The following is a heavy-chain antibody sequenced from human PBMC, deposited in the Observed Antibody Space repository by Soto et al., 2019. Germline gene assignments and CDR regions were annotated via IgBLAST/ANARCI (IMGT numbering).Heavy chain of an antibody. V-gene: IGHV3-7*01. J-gene: IGHJ3*02. CDR2: IKKDGSDK. Sequence: GGTLRLSCAASAFAFSSSWMTWVRQAPGKGLEWVANIKKDGSDKYYVDSVKGRFTISRDNAKNSLYLQMNSLRVEDTAMYFCARDQGCSSNCWGAFDIWGRGTMVTV. CDR1: AFAFSSSW. D-gene: IGHD6-13*01. CDR3: ARDQGCSSNCWGAFDI.